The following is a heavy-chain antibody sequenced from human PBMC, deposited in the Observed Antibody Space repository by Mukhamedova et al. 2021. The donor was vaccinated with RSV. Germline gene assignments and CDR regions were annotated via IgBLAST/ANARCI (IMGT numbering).Heavy chain of an antibody. Sequence: GKGLEWVSYISSSGSTIYYADSVKGRFTISRDNAKNSLYLQMNSLRAEDTAVYYCASYYGGNAPRFDYWGQGTQVTVSS. J-gene: IGHJ4*02. CDR2: ISSSGSTI. D-gene: IGHD4-23*01. V-gene: IGHV3-11*01. CDR3: ASYYGGNAPRFDY.